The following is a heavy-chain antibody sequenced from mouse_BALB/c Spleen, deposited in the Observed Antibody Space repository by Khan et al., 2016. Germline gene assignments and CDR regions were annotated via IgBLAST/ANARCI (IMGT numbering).Heavy chain of an antibody. Sequence: VRLQQSGPDLVKPGASVKISCKASGYSFTGYYMDWVKQSHGKSLEWIGRHNPNNGGTTYNQNFKGKAILTVAKSSTTAYMELRSLTSEDSAVYYCLRDAMDYWGQGTSVTVSS. V-gene: IGHV1-18*01. CDR1: GYSFTGYY. D-gene: IGHD1-1*01. J-gene: IGHJ4*01. CDR3: LRDAMDY. CDR2: HNPNNGGT.